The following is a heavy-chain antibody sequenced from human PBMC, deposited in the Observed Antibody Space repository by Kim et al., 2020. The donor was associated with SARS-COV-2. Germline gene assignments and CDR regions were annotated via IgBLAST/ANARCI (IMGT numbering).Heavy chain of an antibody. Sequence: SLRLSCAASGFTFDDYAMHWVRQAPGKGLEWVSGISWNSGSIGYADSVKGRFTISRDNAKNSLYLQMNSLRAEDTALYYCAKEFGIGNYGSGSSYYYYYGMDVWGQGTTVTVSS. CDR1: GFTFDDYA. D-gene: IGHD3-10*01. CDR3: AKEFGIGNYGSGSSYYYYYGMDV. V-gene: IGHV3-9*01. CDR2: ISWNSGSI. J-gene: IGHJ6*02.